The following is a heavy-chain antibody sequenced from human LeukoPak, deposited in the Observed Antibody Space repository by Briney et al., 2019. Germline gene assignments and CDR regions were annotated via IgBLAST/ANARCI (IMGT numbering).Heavy chain of an antibody. CDR1: GGSISSSNW. CDR3: ARGGSIVGATSWFDP. D-gene: IGHD1-26*01. V-gene: IGHV4-4*02. J-gene: IGHJ5*02. Sequence: PSETLSLTCAVSGGSISSSNWWSWVRQPPGKGLEWIGEIYHSGSTNYNPSLKSRVTISVDKSKNQFSLKLSSVTAADTAVYYCARGGSIVGATSWFDPWGQGTLVTVSS. CDR2: IYHSGST.